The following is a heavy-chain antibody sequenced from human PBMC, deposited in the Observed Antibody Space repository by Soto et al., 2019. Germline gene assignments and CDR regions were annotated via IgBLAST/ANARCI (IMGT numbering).Heavy chain of an antibody. CDR2: VYATGTT. V-gene: IGHV4-4*07. CDR3: VRDGSKSLRDWFDP. CDR1: GGSISKFY. J-gene: IGHJ5*02. Sequence: TLSLTCNVSGGSISKFYWAWIRKTAGNGLEWMGRVYATGTTDYNPSLRSRVAMSVDISKKTFSLRLRSVTGADSGVYYCVRDGSKSLRDWFDPWGQGILVTVSS.